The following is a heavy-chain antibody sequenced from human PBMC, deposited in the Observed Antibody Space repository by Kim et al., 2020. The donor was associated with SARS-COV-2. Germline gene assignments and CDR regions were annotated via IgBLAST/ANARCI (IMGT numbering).Heavy chain of an antibody. V-gene: IGHV1-69*01. J-gene: IGHJ5*02. D-gene: IGHD4-17*01. Sequence: NYAQKFQGRVTITADESTSTAYMELSSLRSEDTAVYYCARGDGGSEWFDPWGQGTLVTVSS. CDR3: ARGDGGSEWFDP.